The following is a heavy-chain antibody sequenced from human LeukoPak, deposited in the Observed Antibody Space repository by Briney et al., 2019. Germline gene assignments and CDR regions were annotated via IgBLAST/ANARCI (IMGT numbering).Heavy chain of an antibody. D-gene: IGHD3-22*01. V-gene: IGHV3-23*01. CDR2: ISGSGGST. CDR1: GFTFSSYA. J-gene: IGHJ3*02. Sequence: PGGSLRLSCAAPGFTFSSYAMSWVRQAPGKGLEWVSAISGSGGSTYYADSVKGRFTISRDNSKNTLYLQMNSLRAEDTAVYYCAKDLYYYDSSGYFPTHDAFDIWGQGTMVTVSS. CDR3: AKDLYYYDSSGYFPTHDAFDI.